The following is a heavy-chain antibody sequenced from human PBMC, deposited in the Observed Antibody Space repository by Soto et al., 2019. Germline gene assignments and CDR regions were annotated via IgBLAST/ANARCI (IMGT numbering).Heavy chain of an antibody. D-gene: IGHD4-4*01. Sequence: QVQLVQSGAEVKKPGASVKVSCKASGYTFTGYYMHWVRQAPGQGLEWMGWINPNSGGTNYAQKFQGRVTMTRDTSSRTSYMELSRLRSDDTAVYYCARDLDYRHLDYYCYDGIEVWGQGTKVTVSS. CDR2: INPNSGGT. CDR1: GYTFTGYY. J-gene: IGHJ6*02. V-gene: IGHV1-2*02. CDR3: ARDLDYRHLDYYCYDGIEV.